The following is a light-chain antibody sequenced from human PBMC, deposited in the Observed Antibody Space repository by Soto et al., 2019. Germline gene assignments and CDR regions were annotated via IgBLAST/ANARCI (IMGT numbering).Light chain of an antibody. CDR3: CLSPGSLTWL. V-gene: IGLV2-11*01. Sequence: QSALTQPRSVSGSPGQSVTISCTATGSDVGDSSHVSWYQLHPGKAPKLMIYEVNNRPSGVPDRGSGSKSGSTASLTISGLQAEYEAEYYCCLSPGSLTWLFGGGTQLTVL. CDR1: GSDVGDSSH. J-gene: IGLJ3*02. CDR2: EVN.